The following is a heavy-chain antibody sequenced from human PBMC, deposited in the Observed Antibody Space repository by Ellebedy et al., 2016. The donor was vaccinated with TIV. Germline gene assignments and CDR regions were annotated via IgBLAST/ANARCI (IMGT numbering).Heavy chain of an antibody. CDR1: GYSFTSYW. CDR3: ARRSGYSSGPNWFDP. V-gene: IGHV5-51*01. Sequence: GGSLRLSXKGSGYSFTSYWIGWVRQMPGKGLEWMGIIYPGDSDTRYSPSFQGQVTISADKSISTAYLQWSSLKASDTAMYYCARRSGYSSGPNWFDPWGQGTLVTVSS. D-gene: IGHD6-19*01. CDR2: IYPGDSDT. J-gene: IGHJ5*02.